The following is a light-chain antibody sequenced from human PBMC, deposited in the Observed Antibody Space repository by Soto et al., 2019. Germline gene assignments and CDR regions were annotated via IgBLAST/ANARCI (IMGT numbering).Light chain of an antibody. Sequence: IQLTQSPSSLSASVGDTVTITCRASQSISTYLNWYQHKPGKAPKLVIQAASTLLSGVPPRFSGSGSETDFTLTITSLLPEDFATYYCQQSYRTPYIFGQGTNLEIK. V-gene: IGKV1-39*01. J-gene: IGKJ2*01. CDR3: QQSYRTPYI. CDR1: QSISTY. CDR2: AAS.